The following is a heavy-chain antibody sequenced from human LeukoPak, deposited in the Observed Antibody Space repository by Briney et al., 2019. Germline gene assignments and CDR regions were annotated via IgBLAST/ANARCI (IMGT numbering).Heavy chain of an antibody. CDR3: ARQGYSDFSSRPFDY. CDR1: GGSISSSGYY. V-gene: IGHV4-39*01. D-gene: IGHD1-26*01. Sequence: SETLSLTCTVSGGSISSSGYYWGWIRQPPGKGLEWIGSIYYSGSTYYNPSLKSRVTISVDTSKNQFSLTLNSVNAADTAVFYCARQGYSDFSSRPFDYWGQGTLVTVSS. CDR2: IYYSGST. J-gene: IGHJ4*02.